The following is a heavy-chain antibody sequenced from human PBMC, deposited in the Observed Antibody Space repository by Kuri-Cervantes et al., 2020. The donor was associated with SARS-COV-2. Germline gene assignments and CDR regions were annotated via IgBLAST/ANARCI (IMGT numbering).Heavy chain of an antibody. CDR3: ARDRVPDKYDSSGYYVY. D-gene: IGHD3-22*01. CDR1: GFTFSSYA. J-gene: IGHJ4*02. CDR2: ISGSGGST. Sequence: GESLKISCAASGFTFSSYAMSWVRQAPGKGLEWVSAISGSGGSTYYADSVKGRFTISRDNSKNTLYLQMNSLRAEDTAVYHCARDRVPDKYDSSGYYVYWGQGTLVTVSS. V-gene: IGHV3-23*01.